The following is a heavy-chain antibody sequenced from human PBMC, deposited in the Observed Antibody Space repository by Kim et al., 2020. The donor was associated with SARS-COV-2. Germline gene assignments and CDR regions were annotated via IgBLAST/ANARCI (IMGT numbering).Heavy chain of an antibody. J-gene: IGHJ5*02. V-gene: IGHV3-21*05. Sequence: GGSLRLSCVASGFALSSYSMNWVRQAPGKGLEWLSYISADDIYYADSVKGRFTISRDNAKNALYLQMNSLRDGDTAVYFCARDFDWALDIWGQGTLVTVS. CDR2: ISADDI. D-gene: IGHD3-9*01. CDR1: GFALSSYS. CDR3: ARDFDWALDI.